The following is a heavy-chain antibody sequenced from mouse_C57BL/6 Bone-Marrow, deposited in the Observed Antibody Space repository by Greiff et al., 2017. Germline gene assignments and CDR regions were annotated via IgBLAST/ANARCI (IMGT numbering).Heavy chain of an antibody. V-gene: IGHV5-9*01. J-gene: IGHJ4*01. CDR1: GFTFSSYT. CDR2: ISGGGGNT. Sequence: DVMLVESGGGLVKPGGSLKLSCAASGFTFSSYTMSWVRQTPEKRLEWVATISGGGGNTYYPDSVKGRFTISRDNAKNTLYLQMSSVRSEDTALYYCAGLIYYAMDDWGQGTSVTVSS. CDR3: AGLIYYAMDD.